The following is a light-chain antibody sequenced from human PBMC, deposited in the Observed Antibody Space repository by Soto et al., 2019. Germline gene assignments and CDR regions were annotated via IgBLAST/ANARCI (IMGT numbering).Light chain of an antibody. V-gene: IGKV3-20*01. J-gene: IGKJ5*01. CDR2: DAS. CDR3: QQYGSSLIT. CDR1: QSVSNNY. Sequence: ESFLTQSPGTLSLSPGERATLSCRASQSVSNNYLAWYQQKPSQAPRLLIYDASSRATGIPDRFSGSGSGTDFTLTITTLEPEDFAVYYCQQYGSSLITFGQGTRLE.